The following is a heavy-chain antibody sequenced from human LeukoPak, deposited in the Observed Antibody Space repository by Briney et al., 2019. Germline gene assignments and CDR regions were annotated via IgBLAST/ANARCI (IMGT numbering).Heavy chain of an antibody. J-gene: IGHJ4*02. Sequence: GASVKVSCKASGYTFTNYDINWVRQATAQGLEWLGWMSASSGSAGYAQKFQGRVSMTRATSISTAYLGLSSLTFDDTAVYYCARTPPKGDIDYWGQGTLVTVSS. CDR1: GYTFTNYD. D-gene: IGHD2-21*02. CDR2: MSASSGSA. V-gene: IGHV1-8*01. CDR3: ARTPPKGDIDY.